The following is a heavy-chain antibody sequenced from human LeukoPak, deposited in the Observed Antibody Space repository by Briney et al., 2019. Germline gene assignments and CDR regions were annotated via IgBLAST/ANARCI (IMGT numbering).Heavy chain of an antibody. V-gene: IGHV4-31*03. CDR3: ARDTGRVSLDY. D-gene: IGHD5/OR15-5a*01. Sequence: SETLSLTCTGSGGSISSGDYYWSWIRQHPGKGLEWIGYVYYSGSTYYNPSLKSRVTISVDTSKNQFSLKLSSVTAADTAVYYCARDTGRVSLDYWGQGTLVTVSS. CDR1: GGSISSGDYY. CDR2: VYYSGST. J-gene: IGHJ4*02.